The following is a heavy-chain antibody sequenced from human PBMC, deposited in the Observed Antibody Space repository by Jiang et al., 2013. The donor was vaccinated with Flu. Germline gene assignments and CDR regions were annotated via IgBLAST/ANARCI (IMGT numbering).Heavy chain of an antibody. CDR1: GFSLSTSGMC. CDR3: ARIHHYGSGSYSNWFDP. D-gene: IGHD3-10*01. CDR2: IDWDDDK. Sequence: KPTQTLTLTCTFSGFSLSTSGMCVSWIRQPPGKALEWLARIDWDDDKYYSTSLKTRLTISKDTSKNQVVLTMTNMDPVDTATYYCARIHHYGSGSYSNWFDPWGQGTLVAVSS. V-gene: IGHV2-70*11. J-gene: IGHJ5*02.